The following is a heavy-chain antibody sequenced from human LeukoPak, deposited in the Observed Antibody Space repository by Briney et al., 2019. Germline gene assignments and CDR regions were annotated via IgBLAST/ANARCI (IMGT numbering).Heavy chain of an antibody. D-gene: IGHD3-10*01. V-gene: IGHV3-23*01. CDR2: ISGSGGTT. Sequence: PGGSLRLSCAASGFTFNNYAMSWVRQAAGKGLEWVSAISGSGGTTHYADSVKGRFTFSSDNSKGSLYVQRNRGRAEDKALYHCARVMRITMVRGVRSSGAFDIWGPGTMVTVSS. CDR3: ARVMRITMVRGVRSSGAFDI. J-gene: IGHJ3*02. CDR1: GFTFNNYA.